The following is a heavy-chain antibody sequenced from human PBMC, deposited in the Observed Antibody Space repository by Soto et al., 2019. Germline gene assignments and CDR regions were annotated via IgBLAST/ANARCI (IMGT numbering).Heavy chain of an antibody. J-gene: IGHJ4*02. CDR1: SGSIGDYY. V-gene: IGHV4-59*08. Sequence: SETLSLTCTVSSGSIGDYYWSWFRQSPGKGLEWIGYIYGSGSTNYNPSLKSRVTISADTSKNQFSLKLTSVTAADTAVYYCARRRIGDYWGQGTPVTVSS. CDR3: ARRRIGDY. CDR2: IYGSGST. D-gene: IGHD3-3*01.